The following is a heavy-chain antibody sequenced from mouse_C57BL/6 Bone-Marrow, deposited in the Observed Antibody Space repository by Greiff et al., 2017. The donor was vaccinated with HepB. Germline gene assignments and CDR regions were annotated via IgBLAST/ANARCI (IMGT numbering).Heavy chain of an antibody. Sequence: EVQLVESGGGLVQPGGSLKLSCAASGFTFSDYYMYWVRQTPEKRLEWVAYISNGGGSTYYPDTVKGRFTISRDNAKNTLYLQMSRLKSEDTAMYYCARLITTVVDCYFDVWGTGTTVTVSS. CDR1: GFTFSDYY. J-gene: IGHJ1*03. CDR2: ISNGGGST. V-gene: IGHV5-12*01. CDR3: ARLITTVVDCYFDV. D-gene: IGHD1-1*01.